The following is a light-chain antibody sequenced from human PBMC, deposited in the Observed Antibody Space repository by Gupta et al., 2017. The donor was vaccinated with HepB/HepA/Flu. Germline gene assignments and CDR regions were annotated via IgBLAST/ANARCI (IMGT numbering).Light chain of an antibody. CDR2: EAS. CDR3: QQDKSYDN. CDR1: ESINGW. J-gene: IGKJ2*01. V-gene: IGKV1-5*03. Sequence: DIQMTQSPSTLSASVGDRVTSTCRASESINGWLAWYQQKPAQTPNLLIYEASRGESGDPKRFSGSGYVKEFTLTSSRRQYDDCADYHSQQDKSYDNFGQGTKLDI.